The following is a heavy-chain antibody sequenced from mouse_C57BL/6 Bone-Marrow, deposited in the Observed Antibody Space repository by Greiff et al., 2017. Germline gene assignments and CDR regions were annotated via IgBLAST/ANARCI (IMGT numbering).Heavy chain of an antibody. Sequence: QVQLQQPGAELVKPGASVKLSCKASGYTFTSYWMHWVKQRAGQGLEWIGMIHPRSGSTNYNEKFKSKATLTVDKSSSTAYIQLSSLTSEDSAVYYCASSVYFDVGGTGTTDTVS. CDR3: ASSVYFDV. J-gene: IGHJ1*03. CDR1: GYTFTSYW. CDR2: IHPRSGST. V-gene: IGHV1-64*01.